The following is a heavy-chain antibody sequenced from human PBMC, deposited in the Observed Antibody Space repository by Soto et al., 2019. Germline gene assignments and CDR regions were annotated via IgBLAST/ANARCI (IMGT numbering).Heavy chain of an antibody. CDR1: GGTFSSYA. CDR3: SKPADPSHYYHGMDV. Sequence: QVQLVQSGAEVKKPGSSVKVSCKASGGTFSSYAISWVRQAPGQGLEWMGGIIPIFGTANYAQKFQGRVTITAEDSTSTAYRELSSLRSEDTAVYYCSKPADPSHYYHGMDVWGQGTTVTVSS. J-gene: IGHJ6*02. V-gene: IGHV1-69*12. CDR2: IIPIFGTA.